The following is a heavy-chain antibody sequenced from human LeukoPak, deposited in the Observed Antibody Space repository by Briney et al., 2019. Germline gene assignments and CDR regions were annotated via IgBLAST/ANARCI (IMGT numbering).Heavy chain of an antibody. D-gene: IGHD2-2*01. Sequence: ASVKVSCKASGYSFTDNYIHWVRQAPGQGLEWMGWINPNSGGTNYAQKFQGRVTMTRDTSISTAYMELSRLRSDDTAVYYCASPIVVVPAARFAFDIWGQGTMVTVSS. V-gene: IGHV1-2*02. J-gene: IGHJ3*02. CDR3: ASPIVVVPAARFAFDI. CDR1: GYSFTDNY. CDR2: INPNSGGT.